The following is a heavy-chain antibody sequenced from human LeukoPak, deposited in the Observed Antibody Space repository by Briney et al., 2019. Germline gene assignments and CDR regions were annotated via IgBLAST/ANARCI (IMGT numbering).Heavy chain of an antibody. CDR2: INHSGST. CDR3: ARGRYYGSGRLDY. V-gene: IGHV4-34*01. Sequence: SETLSLTCAVYGGSFSGYYWSWICQPPGKGLEWIGEINHSGSTNYNPSLKSRVTISVDTSKNQFSLKLSSVTAADTPVYYCARGRYYGSGRLDYWGQGTLVTVSS. CDR1: GGSFSGYY. J-gene: IGHJ4*02. D-gene: IGHD3-10*01.